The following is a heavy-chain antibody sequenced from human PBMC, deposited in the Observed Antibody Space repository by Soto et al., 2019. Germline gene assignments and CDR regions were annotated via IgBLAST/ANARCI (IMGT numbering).Heavy chain of an antibody. CDR2: IYYSGST. CDR3: ARDYYDSSDRRYYYYGMDV. CDR1: GGSISSYY. D-gene: IGHD3-22*01. J-gene: IGHJ6*02. Sequence: PSETLSLTCTVSGGSISSYYWSWIRQPPGKGLEWIGYIYYSGSTNYNPSLKSRVTISVDTSKNQFSLKLSSVTAADTAVYYCARDYYDSSDRRYYYYGMDVWGQGTTVTVSS. V-gene: IGHV4-59*01.